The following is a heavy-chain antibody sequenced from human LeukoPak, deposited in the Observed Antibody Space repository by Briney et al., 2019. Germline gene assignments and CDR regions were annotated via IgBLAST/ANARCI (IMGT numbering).Heavy chain of an antibody. V-gene: IGHV3-66*02. CDR3: ARSGSYYDEYFQH. CDR1: GFTVNNYY. J-gene: IGHJ1*01. Sequence: PGGSLRLSCAASGFTVNNYYMSWVRQAPGKGLERVSLIYSGGSTYYADSVKGRFTISRDNSKSTLFLQMSSLRTEDTAVYYCARSGSYYDEYFQHWGQGTLVTVSP. CDR2: IYSGGST. D-gene: IGHD1-26*01.